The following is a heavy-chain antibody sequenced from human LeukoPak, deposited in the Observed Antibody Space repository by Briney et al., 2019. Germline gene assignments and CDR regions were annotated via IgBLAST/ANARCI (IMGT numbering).Heavy chain of an antibody. D-gene: IGHD6-13*01. V-gene: IGHV4-39*01. CDR2: LYYSGST. CDR1: GDSISSSSYY. Sequence: SETLSLTCTASGDSISSSSYYWGWIRQPPGKGLEWLGSLYYSGSTYYNPSLKSRVTISVDSSKNQFSLKLSSVTAADTAVYYCARKGGSSWYSFPFDYWGQGTLVTVSS. J-gene: IGHJ4*02. CDR3: ARKGGSSWYSFPFDY.